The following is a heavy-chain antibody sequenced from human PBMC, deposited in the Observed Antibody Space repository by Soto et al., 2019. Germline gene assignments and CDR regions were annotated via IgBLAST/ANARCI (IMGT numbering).Heavy chain of an antibody. Sequence: GGSLRLSCAASGFTFSSYAMSWVRQAPGKGLEWVSAISGSGGSTYYADSVKARFTISRDNSKNTLYLQMNSLRAEDTAVYYCAKGGEGIVVVPAAPSWFDPWGQGTLVTVSS. CDR2: ISGSGGST. CDR1: GFTFSSYA. J-gene: IGHJ5*02. D-gene: IGHD2-2*01. V-gene: IGHV3-23*01. CDR3: AKGGEGIVVVPAAPSWFDP.